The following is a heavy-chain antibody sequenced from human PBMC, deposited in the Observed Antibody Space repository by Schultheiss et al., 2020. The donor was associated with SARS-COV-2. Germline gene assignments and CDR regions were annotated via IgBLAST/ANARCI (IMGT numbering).Heavy chain of an antibody. D-gene: IGHD4-17*01. CDR2: ISSSSTYI. V-gene: IGHV3-21*01. Sequence: GGSLRLSCAASGFSFRSYTMNWVRQAPGKGLEWVSSISSSSTYIHYADSLKGRFTISRDNAKNSLYLQMNSLRVEDTAVYYCVRVAMTTVTELDYWGQGTLVTVSS. CDR1: GFSFRSYT. CDR3: VRVAMTTVTELDY. J-gene: IGHJ4*02.